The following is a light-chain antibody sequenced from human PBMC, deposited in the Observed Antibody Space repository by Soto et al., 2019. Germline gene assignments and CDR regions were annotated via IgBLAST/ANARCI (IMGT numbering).Light chain of an antibody. CDR1: QSISDW. V-gene: IGKV1-5*01. CDR2: DVS. Sequence: IPMTQSPSTLSASVGDTVTITCRASQSISDWLAWYQQRPGEAPNLLIFDVSTLKSGVPSRFNGSGSETEFTLTISSLQPDDFGTYYCQHYDSSSPLTFGGGTKVDIK. CDR3: QHYDSSSPLT. J-gene: IGKJ4*01.